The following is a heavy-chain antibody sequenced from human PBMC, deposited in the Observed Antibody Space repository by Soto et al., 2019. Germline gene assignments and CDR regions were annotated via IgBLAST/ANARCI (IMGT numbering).Heavy chain of an antibody. CDR1: GFTFSGSA. J-gene: IGHJ6*03. D-gene: IGHD3-3*01. CDR2: IRSKGNNYAT. CDR3: SRQASDFWSGKPQYYLDV. Sequence: EVQQVESGGGLVQPGGSLKLSCAASGFTFSGSAMHWVRQASGKGLEWVGRIRSKGNNYATAYGASLKGRFTISRDDSKNTAYLQMNSLNTEDTAVYYCSRQASDFWSGKPQYYLDVWGKGTTVTVSS. V-gene: IGHV3-73*01.